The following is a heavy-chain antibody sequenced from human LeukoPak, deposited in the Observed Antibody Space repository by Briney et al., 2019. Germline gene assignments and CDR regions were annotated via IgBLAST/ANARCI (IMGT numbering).Heavy chain of an antibody. CDR1: GFTFSNYW. CDR3: ARGWDAAVRLRCIL. CDR2: IKEGGSEK. Sequence: GGSVRRSCAASGFTFSNYWMSWVRQAPGKGRVWVANIKEGGSEKYYVDSVKGRFTISRDNAKNSLYLQMNSLSAEDAAVFYCARGWDAAVRLRCILWGEGPRVTVSS. D-gene: IGHD5-18*01. V-gene: IGHV3-7*01. J-gene: IGHJ4*02.